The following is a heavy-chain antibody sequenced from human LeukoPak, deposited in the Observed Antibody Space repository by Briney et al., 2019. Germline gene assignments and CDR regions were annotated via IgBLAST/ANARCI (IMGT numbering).Heavy chain of an antibody. J-gene: IGHJ4*02. D-gene: IGHD5-18*01. CDR2: ISSSGSTI. CDR3: ARDRVVDTAMAHFDY. CDR1: GFTFSSYE. Sequence: PGGSLRLSCAASGFTFSSYEMNWVRQAPGKGLEWVSYISSSGSTIYYADFVKGRFTISRDNAKNSLYLQMNSLRAEDTAVYYCARDRVVDTAMAHFDYWGQGTLVTVSS. V-gene: IGHV3-48*03.